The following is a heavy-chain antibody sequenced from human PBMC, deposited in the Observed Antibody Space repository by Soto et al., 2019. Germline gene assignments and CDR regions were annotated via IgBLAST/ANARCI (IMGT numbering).Heavy chain of an antibody. CDR3: AKGGDSSGYYYVDY. Sequence: EVQLLESGGGLVQPGGSLRLSCAASGFTFSSYAMSWVRQAPGKGLEWVSGISGSGGSTYYADSVKGRFTISRDNSKKTVYLQMNSLRAEDTAVYYCAKGGDSSGYYYVDYWGQGTLVTVSS. CDR1: GFTFSSYA. V-gene: IGHV3-23*01. D-gene: IGHD3-22*01. CDR2: ISGSGGST. J-gene: IGHJ4*02.